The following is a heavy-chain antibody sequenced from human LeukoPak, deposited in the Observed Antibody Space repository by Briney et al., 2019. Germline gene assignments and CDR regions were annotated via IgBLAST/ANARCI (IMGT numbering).Heavy chain of an antibody. V-gene: IGHV4-59*01. D-gene: IGHD3-10*01. J-gene: IGHJ3*02. Sequence: PSETLSPTCTVSGGAISSYYWSWIRQPPGKGLEWIGYIYYSGSTNYNPSLKSRVTISVDTSKNQFSLKLSSVTAADTAVYYCARSYYDAFDIWGQGTMVTVSS. CDR2: IYYSGST. CDR1: GGAISSYY. CDR3: ARSYYDAFDI.